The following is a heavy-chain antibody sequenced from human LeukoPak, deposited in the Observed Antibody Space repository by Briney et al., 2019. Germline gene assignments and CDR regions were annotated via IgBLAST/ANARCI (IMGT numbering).Heavy chain of an antibody. V-gene: IGHV3-11*01. CDR1: GFTLSDYY. CDR2: ISSSGSTI. J-gene: IGHJ4*02. Sequence: PGGSLRLSCAASGFTLSDYYMSWIRQAPGKGLEWVSYISSSGSTIYYADSVKGRFAISRDNAKNSLYLQMNSLRAEDTAVYYCASMWSEGDGYNPQDYWGQGTLVTVSS. CDR3: ASMWSEGDGYNPQDY. D-gene: IGHD5-24*01.